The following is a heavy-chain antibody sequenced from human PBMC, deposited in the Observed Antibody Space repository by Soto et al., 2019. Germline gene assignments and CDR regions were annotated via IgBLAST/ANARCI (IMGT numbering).Heavy chain of an antibody. J-gene: IGHJ4*02. CDR3: ARLGFVGEGDF. CDR1: GFTFSRYW. CDR2: ISGDGVHT. V-gene: IGHV3-74*01. Sequence: EVQLAASGGGLIQPGGSLRLSCATSGFTFSRYWIHWVRQAPGEGLVWVSRISGDGVHTDYAESVKGRFTVSRDIAKSTGHLQMNNLRAEDTAIYYCARLGFVGEGDFWGQGILVTVSS. D-gene: IGHD3-16*01.